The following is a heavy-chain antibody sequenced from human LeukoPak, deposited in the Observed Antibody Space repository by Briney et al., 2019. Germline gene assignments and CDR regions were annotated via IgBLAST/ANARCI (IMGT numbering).Heavy chain of an antibody. CDR1: EFTFSTYW. Sequence: GGSLRLSCAASEFTFSTYWMSWVRQAPGKGLEWVAHIKQDGSEKYYVDSVKGRFTISRDNTKTSMYLQTNSLRAEDTAVYYCARDRYCSDGSCYSIGYLDSWGHGTLVTVSS. J-gene: IGHJ4*01. V-gene: IGHV3-7*01. CDR2: IKQDGSEK. D-gene: IGHD2-15*01. CDR3: ARDRYCSDGSCYSIGYLDS.